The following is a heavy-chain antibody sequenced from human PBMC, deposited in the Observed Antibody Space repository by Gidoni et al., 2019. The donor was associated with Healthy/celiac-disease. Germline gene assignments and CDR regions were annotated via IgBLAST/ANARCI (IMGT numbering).Heavy chain of an antibody. CDR1: VGTFSSYP. CDR3: ARTTAAVGALDY. J-gene: IGHJ4*02. D-gene: IGHD1-26*01. V-gene: IGHV1-69*02. Sequence: HVQLVHSGAEVNKHGSSVKVSRKASVGTFSSYPIRCVRQAPGQGLEWMGGIIPILGIANYAQKCQGRVTITADKSTSTAYMELSSLRSEDTAVYYCARTTAAVGALDYWGQGTLVTVSS. CDR2: IIPILGIA.